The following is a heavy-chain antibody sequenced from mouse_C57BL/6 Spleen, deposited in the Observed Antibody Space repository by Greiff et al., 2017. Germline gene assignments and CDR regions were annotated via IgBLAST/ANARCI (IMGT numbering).Heavy chain of an antibody. V-gene: IGHV1-80*01. J-gene: IGHJ1*03. CDR1: GYAFSSYW. Sequence: QVQLKESGAELVKPGASVKISCKASGYAFSSYWMNWVKQRPGKGLEWIGQIYPGDGDTNYNGKFKGKATLTADKSSSTAYMQLSSLTSEDSAVXFCARRYYGSTWYFDVWGTGTTVTVSS. CDR3: ARRYYGSTWYFDV. D-gene: IGHD1-1*01. CDR2: IYPGDGDT.